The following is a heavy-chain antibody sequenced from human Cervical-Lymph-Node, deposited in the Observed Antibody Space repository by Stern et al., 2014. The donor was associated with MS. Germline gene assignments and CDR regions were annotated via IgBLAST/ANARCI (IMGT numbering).Heavy chain of an antibody. CDR1: GFVFSNHT. V-gene: IGHV3-21*02. D-gene: IGHD4-11*01. CDR3: TYSSHWFSGFNS. J-gene: IGHJ5*02. CDR2: ISNSGSLT. Sequence: EVQLVESGGALVKPGGSLRLSCAASGFVFSNHTMNWVRQAPGKGLEWVSFISNSGSLTNYADSVRGRFTTSRDNVKNSLFLQMDSLRVEDTAIYYCTYSSHWFSGFNSWGQGTRVTVSS.